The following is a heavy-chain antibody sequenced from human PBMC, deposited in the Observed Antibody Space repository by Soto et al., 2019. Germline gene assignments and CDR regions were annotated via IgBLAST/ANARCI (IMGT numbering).Heavy chain of an antibody. CDR1: GGSISSYY. J-gene: IGHJ6*03. V-gene: IGHV4-59*08. Sequence: SETLSLTCTVSGGSISSYYWSWIRQPPGKGLEWIGYIYYSGSTNYNPSLKSRVTISVDTSKNQFSLKLSSVTAADTAVYYCARQLNFGVVISYYYYYMDVWGKGTTVTVSS. D-gene: IGHD3-3*01. CDR2: IYYSGST. CDR3: ARQLNFGVVISYYYYYMDV.